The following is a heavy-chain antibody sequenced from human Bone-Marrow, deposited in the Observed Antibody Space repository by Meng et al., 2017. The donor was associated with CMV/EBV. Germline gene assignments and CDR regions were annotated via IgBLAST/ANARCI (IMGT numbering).Heavy chain of an antibody. J-gene: IGHJ3*02. CDR2: INHSGST. CDR3: AREPLPTVGNDAFDI. CDR1: GGSFSGYY. V-gene: IGHV4-34*01. Sequence: SETLSLTCAVYGGSFSGYYWSWIRQPPGKGLEWIGEINHSGSTNYNPSLKSRVTISVDTSKNQFSLKLSSVTAADTAVYYCAREPLPTVGNDAFDIWGQGTMVTVSS. D-gene: IGHD4-23*01.